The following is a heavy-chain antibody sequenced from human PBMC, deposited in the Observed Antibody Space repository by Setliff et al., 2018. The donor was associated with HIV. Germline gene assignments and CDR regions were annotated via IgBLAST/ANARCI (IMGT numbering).Heavy chain of an antibody. CDR1: NVSINSYY. CDR2: IYSSGST. D-gene: IGHD2-15*01. Sequence: PSETLSLTCTVSNVSINSYYWSWIRQPAGRALEWIGRIYSSGSTNYNPSLKSRVKVSIDTSKNQFSLKLSSVTAADTAVYFCARDPYCSGDGCFRYYQHWGRGTLVTV. V-gene: IGHV4-4*07. CDR3: ARDPYCSGDGCFRYYQH. J-gene: IGHJ1*01.